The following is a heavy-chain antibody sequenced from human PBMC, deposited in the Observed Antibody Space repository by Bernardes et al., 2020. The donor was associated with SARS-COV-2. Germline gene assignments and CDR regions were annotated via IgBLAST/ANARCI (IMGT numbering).Heavy chain of an antibody. V-gene: IGHV4-61*02. Sequence: SQFSSLSYTVAGGFCASVNCYYNGLRQRGGRGLASCSSICQCAATQYNPAVKSLPTVSIDTSKNQFSLTLSYVTAADTAVYYCVRECYDISTGYRPGWFDPWGQGTLVTVSS. CDR1: GGFCASVNCY. CDR3: VRECYDISTGYRPGWFDP. D-gene: IGHD3-9*01. J-gene: IGHJ5*02. CDR2: ICQCAAT.